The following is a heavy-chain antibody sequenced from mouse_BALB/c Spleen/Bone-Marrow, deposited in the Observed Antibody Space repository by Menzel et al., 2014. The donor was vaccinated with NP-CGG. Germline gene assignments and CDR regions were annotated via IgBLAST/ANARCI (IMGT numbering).Heavy chain of an antibody. CDR3: ARMSRAWFAY. Sequence: EVQLVESGGGLVKPGGSLKLSCAASGFAFSSYDMSWVRQTPEKRLEWVAYISSGGGSTYYPDTVKGRFTISRDNAKNTLYLQMSNLKSEGTAMYYCARMSRAWFAYWGQGTLVTVSA. CDR2: ISSGGGST. D-gene: IGHD1-1*01. CDR1: GFAFSSYD. J-gene: IGHJ3*01. V-gene: IGHV5-12-1*01.